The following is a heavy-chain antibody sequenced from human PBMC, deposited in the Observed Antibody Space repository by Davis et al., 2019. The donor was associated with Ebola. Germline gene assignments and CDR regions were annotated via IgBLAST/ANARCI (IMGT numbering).Heavy chain of an antibody. J-gene: IGHJ5*02. D-gene: IGHD2-8*01. CDR3: ARGGYCPDDICYAGDWFDP. Sequence: ASVKVSCKASGYTFISYAMNWVRQAPGQGLEWMGWINTNTGDPTYAQGFTGRFVFSLDTSVSTAYLQISSLKAEDTAVYYCARGGYCPDDICYAGDWFDPWGQGTLVTVS. CDR2: INTNTGDP. CDR1: GYTFISYA. V-gene: IGHV7-4-1*02.